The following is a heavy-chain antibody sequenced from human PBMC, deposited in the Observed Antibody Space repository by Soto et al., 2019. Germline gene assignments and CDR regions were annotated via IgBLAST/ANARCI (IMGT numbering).Heavy chain of an antibody. Sequence: GGSLRLSCAASGFPFSSYSMKWARQAPGKGLEWVSSISSSSSYIYYADSVKGRFTISRNNAKNSLYLQMNSLRAEDTAVYYCARSYRNYYDSSGYYCDYWGQGTLVTVSS. J-gene: IGHJ4*02. CDR2: ISSSSSYI. D-gene: IGHD3-22*01. CDR1: GFPFSSYS. V-gene: IGHV3-21*01. CDR3: ARSYRNYYDSSGYYCDY.